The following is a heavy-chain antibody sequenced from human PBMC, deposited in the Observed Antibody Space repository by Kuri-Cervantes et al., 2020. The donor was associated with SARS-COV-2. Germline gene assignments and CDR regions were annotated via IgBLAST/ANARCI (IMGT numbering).Heavy chain of an antibody. CDR1: GFTFSGHW. J-gene: IGHJ4*02. Sequence: GESLKISCAASGFTFSGHWIHWVRQAPGKGLVWVSRINPDGSYTNNADSVKGRFTLSRYNAKNMLFLQMNSLRAEDTAVYYCVRDGDHWNFDYWGQGTLVTVSS. D-gene: IGHD1-1*01. CDR3: VRDGDHWNFDY. V-gene: IGHV3-74*01. CDR2: INPDGSYT.